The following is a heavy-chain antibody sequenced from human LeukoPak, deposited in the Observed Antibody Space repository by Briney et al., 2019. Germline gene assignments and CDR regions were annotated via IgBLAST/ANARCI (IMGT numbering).Heavy chain of an antibody. Sequence: GGSLRLSCAASGFTFRTYWMSWVRQAPGKGLEWVANIKQDGNEKYYVDSVKGRFTISRDNAKNSLDLQMNSLRAEDTAVYYCARQTGSGLFILPGGQGTLVTVSS. J-gene: IGHJ4*02. CDR1: GFTFRTYW. CDR3: ARQTGSGLFILP. V-gene: IGHV3-7*01. D-gene: IGHD3/OR15-3a*01. CDR2: IKQDGNEK.